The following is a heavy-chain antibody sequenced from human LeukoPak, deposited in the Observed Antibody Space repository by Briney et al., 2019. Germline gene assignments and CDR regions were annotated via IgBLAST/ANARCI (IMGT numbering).Heavy chain of an antibody. CDR1: GFTVSSNY. CDR3: ARGPPVVVGHDAFDI. J-gene: IGHJ3*02. D-gene: IGHD3-22*01. CDR2: IYSGGST. V-gene: IGHV3-66*01. Sequence: GGSLRLSCAASGFTVSSNYMSWVRQAPGKGLEWVSVIYSGGSTYYADSVKGRFTISRDNSKNTLYLQMNSLRAEDTAVYYCARGPPVVVGHDAFDIWGQGTMVTVSS.